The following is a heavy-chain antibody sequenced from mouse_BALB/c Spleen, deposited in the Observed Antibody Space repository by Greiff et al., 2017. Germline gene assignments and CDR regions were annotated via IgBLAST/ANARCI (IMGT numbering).Heavy chain of an antibody. D-gene: IGHD1-1*01. V-gene: IGHV1S81*02. Sequence: QVQLQQPGAELVKPGASVKLSCKASGYTFTSYWMHWVKQRPGQGLEWIGEINPSNGRTNYNEKFKSKATLTVDKSSSTAYMQLSSLTSEDSAVDYCARRYYGTVYWFDYWGQGTTLTVSS. CDR1: GYTFTSYW. J-gene: IGHJ2*01. CDR2: INPSNGRT. CDR3: ARRYYGTVYWFDY.